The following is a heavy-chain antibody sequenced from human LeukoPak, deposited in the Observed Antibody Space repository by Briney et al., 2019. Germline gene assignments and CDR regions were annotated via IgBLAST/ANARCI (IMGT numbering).Heavy chain of an antibody. V-gene: IGHV3-23*01. Sequence: GGSLRLSCAASGFTFTGYSMNWVRQAPGKGLEWVSTISGGGGSTYYADSVKGRFTISRDNSKNTLYLQVNSLRAEDTAVYYCAKGGKWDVTPFDYWGQGTLVTVSS. J-gene: IGHJ4*02. CDR1: GFTFTGYS. CDR2: ISGGGGST. CDR3: AKGGKWDVTPFDY. D-gene: IGHD1-26*01.